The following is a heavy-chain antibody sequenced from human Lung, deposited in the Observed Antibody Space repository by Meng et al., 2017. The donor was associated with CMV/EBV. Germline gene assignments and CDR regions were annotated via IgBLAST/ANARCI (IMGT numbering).Heavy chain of an antibody. D-gene: IGHD2-15*01. J-gene: IGHJ4*02. V-gene: IGHV3-30-3*01. Sequence: QVRWVGSGVAWGQPGMSLGLSRTGSGFIFSGYSMHWVRQAPGKGLEWVAVISYDGSNKYYADSVKGRFTISRDNSKNTLYLQMNSLRAEDTAVYYCAHGGGDCWGQGTLVTVSS. CDR3: AHGGGDC. CDR1: GFIFSGYS. CDR2: ISYDGSNK.